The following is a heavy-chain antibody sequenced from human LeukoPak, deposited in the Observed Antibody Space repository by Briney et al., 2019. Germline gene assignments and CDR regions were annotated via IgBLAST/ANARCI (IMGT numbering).Heavy chain of an antibody. J-gene: IGHJ4*02. CDR1: GFTFSTYY. Sequence: GGSLRLSCAASGFTFSTYYMNWVRQAPGRGLEWVSFITGSSSYIYYTDSVKGRFTISRDNAKNSLFLQMNSLRDEDTAVYYCASGFSSSPYFDYWGQGALVTVSS. CDR2: ITGSSSYI. D-gene: IGHD6-6*01. V-gene: IGHV3-21*01. CDR3: ASGFSSSPYFDY.